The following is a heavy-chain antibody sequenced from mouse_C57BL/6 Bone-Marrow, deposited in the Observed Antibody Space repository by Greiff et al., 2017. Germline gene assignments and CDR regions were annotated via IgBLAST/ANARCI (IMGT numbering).Heavy chain of an antibody. J-gene: IGHJ1*03. Sequence: VQLQQSGAELVRPGASVKLSCTASGFNIKDDYMHWVKQRPEQGLEWIGWIDPENGDTEYASKFQGKATRTADTSSNTAYLQLSSLTSEDTAVYYCTTWGYYWYFDVWGTGTTVTVSS. CDR1: GFNIKDDY. V-gene: IGHV14-4*01. CDR3: TTWGYYWYFDV. CDR2: IDPENGDT. D-gene: IGHD2-2*01.